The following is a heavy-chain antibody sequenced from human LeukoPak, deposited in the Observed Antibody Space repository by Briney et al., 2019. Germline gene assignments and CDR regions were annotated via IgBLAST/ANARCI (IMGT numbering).Heavy chain of an antibody. D-gene: IGHD6-13*01. CDR1: GGSISSRSYF. CDR3: ARHGSGSSSSWYDY. J-gene: IGHJ4*02. Sequence: SETLSLTCTVSGGSISSRSYFWGWIRQPPGTGLEWIGSIYYSGITYNNPSLKSRVTISVDTSKNQFSLKLSSVTAADTAVYYCARHGSGSSSSWYDYWGQGTLVTVSS. CDR2: IYYSGIT. V-gene: IGHV4-39*01.